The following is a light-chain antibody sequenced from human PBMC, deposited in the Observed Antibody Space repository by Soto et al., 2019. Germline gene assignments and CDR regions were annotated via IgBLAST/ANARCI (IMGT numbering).Light chain of an antibody. CDR3: QQYYSTPPYT. J-gene: IGKJ2*01. V-gene: IGKV4-1*01. CDR1: QSVLYNSNNKNY. Sequence: DIVMTQSPDSLSVSLGERATINCKSSQSVLYNSNNKNYLAWYQQKPGQPPKLLIYWASTRESGVTDRFSGSGSGTDFTLTISSLQAEDVAVYYCQQYYSTPPYTFGQGTKLEIK. CDR2: WAS.